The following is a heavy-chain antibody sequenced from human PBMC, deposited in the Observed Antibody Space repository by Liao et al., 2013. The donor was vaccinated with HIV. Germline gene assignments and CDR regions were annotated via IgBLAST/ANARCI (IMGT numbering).Heavy chain of an antibody. Sequence: QLQLQESGPGLVKPSETLSLTCTVSGGSISSSSYYWSWIRQPAGKGLEWIGRLYTSGTTNYNPSLKSRVSISVDTSKNQFSLRLSSVTAADTAVYYCARDPSAGWLSLGQHYFDYWGQGTLVTVSS. CDR2: LYTSGTT. CDR3: ARDPSAGWLSLGQHYFDY. J-gene: IGHJ4*02. V-gene: IGHV4-61*02. D-gene: IGHD3-16*02. CDR1: GGSISSSSYY.